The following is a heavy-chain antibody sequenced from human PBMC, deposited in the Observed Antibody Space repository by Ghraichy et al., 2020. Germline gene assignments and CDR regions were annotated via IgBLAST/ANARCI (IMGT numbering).Heavy chain of an antibody. J-gene: IGHJ4*02. D-gene: IGHD3-16*01. CDR1: GLTFSNYA. Sequence: GGSLRLSCAASGLTFSNYAMSWVRQAPGKGLEWVSAISGSGGSTYYADSVKGRFTISRDNSKNTLYLQMNSLRVEDTAVYYCAKCDVGGRPYYFAYWGQRALVTVSS. V-gene: IGHV3-23*01. CDR3: AKCDVGGRPYYFAY. CDR2: ISGSGGST.